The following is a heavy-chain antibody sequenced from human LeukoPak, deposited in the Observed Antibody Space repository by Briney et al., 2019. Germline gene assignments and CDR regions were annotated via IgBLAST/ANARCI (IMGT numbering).Heavy chain of an antibody. CDR2: SHAGNGDT. CDR1: GYTFTSSA. J-gene: IGHJ6*02. V-gene: IGHV1-3*02. Sequence: ASVKVSCTASGYTFTSSAIHWVRQAPGPRLEWMGWSHAGNGDTKYSQEFHGRFTISMDTSASTAYMELSSLRSEDMAVYYCARGAYYGMDVWGQGTTVTVSS. CDR3: ARGAYYGMDV.